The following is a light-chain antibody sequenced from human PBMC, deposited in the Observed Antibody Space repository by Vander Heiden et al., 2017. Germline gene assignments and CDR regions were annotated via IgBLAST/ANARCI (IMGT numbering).Light chain of an antibody. CDR2: DSD. J-gene: IGLJ2*01. CDR1: SSNIGNNF. V-gene: IGLV1-51*01. Sequence: QSVLTQPPSVSAAPGQKVTISCSGSSSNIGNNFVSWYQLLPGTAPKLLLYDSDKRPPGIPDRFSGSKSGTSATLGITGLQTGDEADYYCGTWDNSLITVVFGGGTKLTVL. CDR3: GTWDNSLITVV.